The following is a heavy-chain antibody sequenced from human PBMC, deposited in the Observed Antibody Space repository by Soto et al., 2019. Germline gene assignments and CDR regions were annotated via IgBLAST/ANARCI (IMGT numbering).Heavy chain of an antibody. CDR2: IYYSGST. CDR3: ARGGQVDFGVPSAYYYGMDV. V-gene: IGHV4-31*03. D-gene: IGHD3-3*01. J-gene: IGHJ6*02. Sequence: SETLSLTCTVSGGSISSGGYYWSWIRQHPGKGLEWIGYIYYSGSTYYNPSLKSRVTISVDTSKNQFSLKLSSVTAADTAVYYCARGGQVDFGVPSAYYYGMDVWGQGTTVTVSS. CDR1: GGSISSGGYY.